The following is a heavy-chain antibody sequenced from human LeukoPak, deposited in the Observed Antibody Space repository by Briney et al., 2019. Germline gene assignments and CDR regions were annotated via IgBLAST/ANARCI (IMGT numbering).Heavy chain of an antibody. Sequence: GGSLRLSCAASGFTVSSSYMSWVRQAPGKGLVWVSRVRSDGSSTTYADSVKGRFTISRDNAKNTLYLQMNSLRVEDTAVYYCARGRGSSLDYWGQGTPVTVSS. CDR1: GFTVSSSY. J-gene: IGHJ4*02. CDR2: VRSDGSST. V-gene: IGHV3-74*01. CDR3: ARGRGSSLDY. D-gene: IGHD1-26*01.